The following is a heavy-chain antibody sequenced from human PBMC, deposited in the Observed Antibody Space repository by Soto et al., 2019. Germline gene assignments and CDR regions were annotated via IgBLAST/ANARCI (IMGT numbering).Heavy chain of an antibody. Sequence: EVQLLESGGGLVQPGGSLRLSCAASGFTFSSYAMSWVRQAPGKGLEWVSAISGSGGSTYYADSVKGRFTISRDNSKNTLYLQMNSLRAEDTDVYYCAKDSPFPFITGTTAFDIWGQGTMVTVSS. CDR2: ISGSGGST. CDR3: AKDSPFPFITGTTAFDI. J-gene: IGHJ3*02. D-gene: IGHD1-20*01. CDR1: GFTFSSYA. V-gene: IGHV3-23*01.